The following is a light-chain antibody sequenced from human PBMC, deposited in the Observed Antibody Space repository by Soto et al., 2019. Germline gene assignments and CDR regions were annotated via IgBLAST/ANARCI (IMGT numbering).Light chain of an antibody. J-gene: IGKJ1*01. CDR1: QTINSW. CDR3: QHYNSYPWT. CDR2: KAS. V-gene: IGKV1-5*03. Sequence: DIQMTQSPSTLSASVGDRVTLTCRASQTINSWLAWYQQKQGKAPKLLIYKASTLESGVPSRFSGSGSGTDFTLTISSLQPDDFATYYCQHYNSYPWTFGQGTKV.